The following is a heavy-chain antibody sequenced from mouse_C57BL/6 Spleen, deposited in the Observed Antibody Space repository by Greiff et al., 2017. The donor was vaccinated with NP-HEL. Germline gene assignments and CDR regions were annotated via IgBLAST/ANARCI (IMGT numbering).Heavy chain of an antibody. Sequence: VQLQQPGAELVKPGASVKLSCKASGYTFTRYWLHWVKQRPGQGLEWIGMIHPNSGSTNYNEKFKSKATLTVDKSSSTAYMQLSSLTSEDSAVYYCARRDGYYNYAMDYWGQGTSVTVSS. CDR1: GYTFTRYW. D-gene: IGHD2-3*01. V-gene: IGHV1-64*01. CDR2: IHPNSGST. CDR3: ARRDGYYNYAMDY. J-gene: IGHJ4*01.